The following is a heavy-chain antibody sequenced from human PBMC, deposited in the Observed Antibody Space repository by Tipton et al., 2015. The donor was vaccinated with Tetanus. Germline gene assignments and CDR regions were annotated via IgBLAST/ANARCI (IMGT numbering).Heavy chain of an antibody. CDR3: VRVNGGY. J-gene: IGHJ4*02. CDR1: RFTFSHYS. Sequence: SLRLSCAAFRFTFSHYSMTWVRQAPGKGLEWVSRTNSDGSSTDYADSVKGRFTVSRDNAKNTLFLQMNTLRAEDTAVYYCVRVNGGYWGQGTLVTVSS. CDR2: TNSDGSST. V-gene: IGHV3-74*01. D-gene: IGHD1-1*01.